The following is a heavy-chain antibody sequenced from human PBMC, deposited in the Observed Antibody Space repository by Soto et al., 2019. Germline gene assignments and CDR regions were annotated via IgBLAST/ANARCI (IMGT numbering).Heavy chain of an antibody. J-gene: IGHJ4*02. CDR1: GFTFSSYA. CDR3: ARSGSYSWLPY. V-gene: IGHV3-23*01. CDR2: ISPSGDA. Sequence: PGGSLRLSCAASGFTFSSYALSWVRQAPGRGLEWVSSISPSGDAYYADSVKGRFTLSRDNSKNTVYLQMNSLKAEDTALYSCARSGSYSWLPYWGQGTLVTVSS. D-gene: IGHD1-26*01.